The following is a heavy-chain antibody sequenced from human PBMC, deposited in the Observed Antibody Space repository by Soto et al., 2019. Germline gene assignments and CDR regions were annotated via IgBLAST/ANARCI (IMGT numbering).Heavy chain of an antibody. D-gene: IGHD6-6*01. Sequence: GGSLRLSCAASGFTVSSNYMSWVRQAPGKGLEWVSVISGSGGSTYYADSVKGRFTISRDNSKNTLYLQMNSLRAEDTAVYYCAKFDSSPSVIDYWGQGTLVTVSS. CDR1: GFTVSSNY. J-gene: IGHJ4*02. V-gene: IGHV3-23*01. CDR3: AKFDSSPSVIDY. CDR2: ISGSGGST.